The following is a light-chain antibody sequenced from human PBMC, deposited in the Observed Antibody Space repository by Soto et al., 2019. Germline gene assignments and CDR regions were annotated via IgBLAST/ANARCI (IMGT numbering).Light chain of an antibody. CDR2: DAS. Sequence: DIQMTQSPSSLSASVGDRVPTPCGPIQGISSCWPWYKQKPGKAPKLLISDASTLESGVPSRFSGSGSGTEFTLTISSLQPDDFATYYCQQYNSYSVQMYTFGQGTKLEIK. CDR1: QGISSC. CDR3: QQYNSYSVQMYT. J-gene: IGKJ2*01. V-gene: IGKV1-5*01.